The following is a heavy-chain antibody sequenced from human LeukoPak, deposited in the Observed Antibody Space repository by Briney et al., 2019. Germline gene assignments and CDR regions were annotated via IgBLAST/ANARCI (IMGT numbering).Heavy chain of an antibody. CDR1: GFTFGSYS. CDR2: ISSSSTYI. D-gene: IGHD3-16*02. CDR3: ARYYVWGSYRTDAFDI. J-gene: IGHJ3*02. V-gene: IGHV3-21*01. Sequence: AGGSLRLSSAASGFTFGSYSINWVRQAPGKGLDWVSSISSSSTYIYYADSVKGRFTISRDNAKNSVYLQMNSLRAEDTAVYFCARYYVWGSYRTDAFDIWGQGTTVTVSS.